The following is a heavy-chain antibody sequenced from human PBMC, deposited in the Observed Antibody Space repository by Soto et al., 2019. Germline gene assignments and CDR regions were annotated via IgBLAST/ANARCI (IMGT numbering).Heavy chain of an antibody. CDR1: GGSFSGYY. CDR2: INDRGSI. CDR3: ARESHDILTGPPWVWYFDL. V-gene: IGHV4-34*01. Sequence: QVQLQQWGAGPLRPLEALSLTCGASGGSFSGYYWARIRQSPGKGLEWIGEINDRGSINYNPSLKSRVSISVDTSKNHYSLKLRSVTAADTAVYYGARESHDILTGPPWVWYFDLWGRGTLVTVSS. J-gene: IGHJ2*01. D-gene: IGHD3-9*01.